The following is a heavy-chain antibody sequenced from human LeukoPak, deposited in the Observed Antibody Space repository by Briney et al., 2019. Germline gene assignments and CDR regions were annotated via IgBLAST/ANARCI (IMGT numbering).Heavy chain of an antibody. Sequence: GGSLRLSCAAPGFTFSNTYSVNWVRQAPGKGLEWVAHISLTTTTVSYADSVKGRFTMSRDNAKKSLSLQMNSLRAEDTAVYYCARDGDWAFDYWGQGTLVTVSS. CDR3: ARDGDWAFDY. D-gene: IGHD2-21*02. J-gene: IGHJ4*02. CDR2: ISLTTTTV. CDR1: GFTFSNTYS. V-gene: IGHV3-48*01.